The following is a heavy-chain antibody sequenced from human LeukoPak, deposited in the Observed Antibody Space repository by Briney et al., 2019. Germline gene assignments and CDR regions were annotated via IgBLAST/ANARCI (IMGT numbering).Heavy chain of an antibody. D-gene: IGHD6-13*01. J-gene: IGHJ4*02. Sequence: ASVKVSSKASGYTFTDYYFHWVRQAPGQGLEWMGWIIPNSGGTNCAQKFQGRVTMTRDTSISTTYMELSSLRSDDTAVYYCARGPAAALFDYWGQGTLVTVSS. CDR2: IIPNSGGT. CDR3: ARGPAAALFDY. CDR1: GYTFTDYY. V-gene: IGHV1-2*02.